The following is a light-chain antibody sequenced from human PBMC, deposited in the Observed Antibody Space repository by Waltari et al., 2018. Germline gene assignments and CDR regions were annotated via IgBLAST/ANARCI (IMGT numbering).Light chain of an antibody. V-gene: IGLV1-44*01. CDR1: SSNVGSNS. CDR3: SGWDDSLSGPV. CDR2: DMY. J-gene: IGLJ2*01. Sequence: QSVVTQPPSASGAPGQRVTISCSGSSSNVGSNSIKWYQQLTGTAPKVVMYDMYRRPSGVPDRFSGSRSGTTASLTISGRQSEDEADYYCSGWDDSLSGPVFGGGTKLTVL.